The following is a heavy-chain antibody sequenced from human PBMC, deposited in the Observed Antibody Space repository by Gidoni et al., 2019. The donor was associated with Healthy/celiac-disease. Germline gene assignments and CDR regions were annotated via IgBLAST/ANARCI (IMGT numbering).Heavy chain of an antibody. D-gene: IGHD6-6*01. Sequence: EVQLVESGGGLVQTGGSLSLSCESSGFTFSSYNMHWVLQATGKGLGWVAAIGTAGDTYYPGSVKGRFTISRENAKNSLYLQMNSLRAGDTAVYYCARAYSSSGGMDVWGQGTTVTVSS. V-gene: IGHV3-13*01. CDR3: ARAYSSSGGMDV. CDR2: IGTAGDT. CDR1: GFTFSSYN. J-gene: IGHJ6*02.